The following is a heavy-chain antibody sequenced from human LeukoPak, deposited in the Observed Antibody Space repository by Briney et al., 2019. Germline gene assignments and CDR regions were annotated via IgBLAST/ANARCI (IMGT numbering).Heavy chain of an antibody. Sequence: SETLSLTCTVSGGSISSSSYYWGWIRQPPGKGLEWIGSTYYSGSTYYNPSLKSRVTISVDTSKNQFSLNLSPVTAADTAVYYCARLYYDSSGYYQICYFDYWGQGTLVTVSS. CDR2: TYYSGST. D-gene: IGHD3-22*01. V-gene: IGHV4-39*01. CDR1: GGSISSSSYY. J-gene: IGHJ4*02. CDR3: ARLYYDSSGYYQICYFDY.